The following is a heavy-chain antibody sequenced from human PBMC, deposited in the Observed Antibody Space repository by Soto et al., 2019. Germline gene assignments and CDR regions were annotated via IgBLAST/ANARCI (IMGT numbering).Heavy chain of an antibody. CDR3: ATKVYGTTYLGY. CDR2: INGTGTTI. CDR1: GLTFSNYE. Sequence: PGGSLRLSCAGTGLTFSNYEMNWVRQAPGKGLEWVSYINGTGTTIYYAASVKGRFTISRDNAKNSLYLQMSSLRAEDTAFYYCATKVYGTTYLGYWGQGALVTVSS. D-gene: IGHD1-7*01. V-gene: IGHV3-48*03. J-gene: IGHJ4*02.